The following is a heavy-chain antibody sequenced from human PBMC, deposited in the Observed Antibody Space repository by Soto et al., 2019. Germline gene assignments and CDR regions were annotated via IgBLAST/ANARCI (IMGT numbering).Heavy chain of an antibody. Sequence: ASVKVSCKASGYTFTSYDTNWVRQATGQGLEWMGWMNPNSGNTGYAQKFQGRVTMTRNTSISTAYMELSSLRSEDTAVYYCARGPLHLGELSLRDAFDIWGQGTMVTVSS. CDR3: ARGPLHLGELSLRDAFDI. J-gene: IGHJ3*02. CDR2: MNPNSGNT. D-gene: IGHD3-16*02. CDR1: GYTFTSYD. V-gene: IGHV1-8*01.